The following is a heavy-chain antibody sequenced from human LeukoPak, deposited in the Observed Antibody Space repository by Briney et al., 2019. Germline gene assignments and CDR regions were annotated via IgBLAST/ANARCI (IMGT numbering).Heavy chain of an antibody. D-gene: IGHD3-10*01. V-gene: IGHV3-53*01. Sequence: GGSLRLSCAASGFTLRRNYTSWVRQAPGKGLEWVSVIYSGGSTYYADSVKGRFTISRDNSKNTLYLQMNSLRAEDTAVYYCARVKPGSAALDYWGQGTLVTVSS. CDR1: GFTLRRNY. CDR3: ARVKPGSAALDY. CDR2: IYSGGST. J-gene: IGHJ4*02.